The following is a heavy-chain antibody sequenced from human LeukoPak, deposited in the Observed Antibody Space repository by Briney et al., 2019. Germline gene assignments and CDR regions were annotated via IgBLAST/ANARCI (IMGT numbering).Heavy chain of an antibody. J-gene: IGHJ3*02. Sequence: GASVKVSCKASGYTFSNYAMNWVRQAPGQGLEWMGWINTNTGNPTYAQGFTGRFVFSLDTSVSTAYLQISSLKAEDTAVYYCARDLADAGLLWFGRGAFDIWGQGTMVTVSS. CDR1: GYTFSNYA. CDR3: ARDLADAGLLWFGRGAFDI. CDR2: INTNTGNP. D-gene: IGHD3-10*01. V-gene: IGHV7-4-1*02.